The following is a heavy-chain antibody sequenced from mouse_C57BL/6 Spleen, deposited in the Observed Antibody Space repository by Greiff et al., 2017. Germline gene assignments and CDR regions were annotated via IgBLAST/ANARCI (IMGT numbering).Heavy chain of an antibody. CDR1: GYTFTSYW. D-gene: IGHD1-1*02. Sequence: QVQLQQPGAELVMPGASVKLSCKASGYTFTSYWMHWVKQRPGQGLEWIGEIDPSDSYTNYNQKFKGKSTLTVDKSSSTAYMQLSSLTSEDSAVYYCARLDYALNYFGYWGQGTTLTVSS. V-gene: IGHV1-69*01. CDR2: IDPSDSYT. J-gene: IGHJ2*01. CDR3: ARLDYALNYFGY.